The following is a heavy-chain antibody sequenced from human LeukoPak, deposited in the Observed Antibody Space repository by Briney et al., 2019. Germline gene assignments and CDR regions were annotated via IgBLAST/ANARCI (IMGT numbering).Heavy chain of an antibody. CDR2: IYSGGST. Sequence: GGSLRLSCAASGFTVSSNYMSWVRQAPGKGLEWVSVIYSGGSTYYADSVKGRFTISRDNSKNTLYLQVNSLRAEDTAVYYCAREMSSGQKHNYFDYWGQGTLVTVSS. CDR3: AREMSSGQKHNYFDY. J-gene: IGHJ4*02. D-gene: IGHD6-19*01. CDR1: GFTVSSNY. V-gene: IGHV3-53*01.